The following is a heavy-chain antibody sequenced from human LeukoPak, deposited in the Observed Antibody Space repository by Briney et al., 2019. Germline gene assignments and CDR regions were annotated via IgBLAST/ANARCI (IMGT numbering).Heavy chain of an antibody. CDR3: AKEPIAVPGTFDY. J-gene: IGHJ4*02. Sequence: GGSLRLSCAASGFTFSSYGMHWVRQAPGKGLEWVAVIWYDGSSKYYADSVKGRFTISRDNSKNTLYLQMNSLRAEDTALYYCAKEPIAVPGTFDYWGQGTLVTVSS. V-gene: IGHV3-33*06. D-gene: IGHD6-19*01. CDR2: IWYDGSSK. CDR1: GFTFSSYG.